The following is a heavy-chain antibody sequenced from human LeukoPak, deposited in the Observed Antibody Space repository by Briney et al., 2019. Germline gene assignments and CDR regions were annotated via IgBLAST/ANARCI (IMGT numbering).Heavy chain of an antibody. CDR1: GFSFSNHS. V-gene: IGHV3-48*01. CDR2: ISRSSTTI. D-gene: IGHD4-17*01. CDR3: ATPHDYGNNYFDY. J-gene: IGHJ4*02. Sequence: GGSLRLSCAASGFSFSNHSMNWVRQAPGKGLEWVSYISRSSTTIYYADSVKGRFTISRDNAKNSLYLQMNSLRAEDAAVYYCATPHDYGNNYFDYWGQGTLVTVSS.